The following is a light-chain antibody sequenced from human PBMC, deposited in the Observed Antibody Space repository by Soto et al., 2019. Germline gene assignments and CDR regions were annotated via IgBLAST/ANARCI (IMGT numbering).Light chain of an antibody. Sequence: EIVLTQSPATQSLSPGERATLSCRASQSVSSYLAWYQKKPGQAPRLLIYDASNRATGIPARFSGSGSGTDFTLTISRLVPEDFAVYYCQQRSNPFTFGPGTKVDIK. V-gene: IGKV3-11*01. CDR2: DAS. CDR3: QQRSNPFT. CDR1: QSVSSY. J-gene: IGKJ3*01.